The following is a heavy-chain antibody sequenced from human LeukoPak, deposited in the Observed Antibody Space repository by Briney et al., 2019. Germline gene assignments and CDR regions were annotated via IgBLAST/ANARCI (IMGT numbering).Heavy chain of an antibody. V-gene: IGHV3-7*01. CDR1: GFTFSNYR. Sequence: GGSLRLSCAASGFTFSNYRMSWVRQAPGKGLEWVANIKPDGGERYYVDSVNGRFTISRDNANNSLYLQMNSLRAEDTAVYYCTRDNSVWWPRNDYWGQGTLVSVSS. J-gene: IGHJ4*02. CDR2: IKPDGGER. D-gene: IGHD5-12*01. CDR3: TRDNSVWWPRNDY.